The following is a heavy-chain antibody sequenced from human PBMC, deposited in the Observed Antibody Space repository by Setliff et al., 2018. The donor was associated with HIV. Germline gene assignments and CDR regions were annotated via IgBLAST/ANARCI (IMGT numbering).Heavy chain of an antibody. CDR3: ARLIHTGLLYFDY. CDR1: GVPISGHF. Sequence: SETLSLTCFVSGVPISGHFWGWIRQPPGKGLEWIGYIYTSGTTEYNPSLDSRVTISVDTSRDQFSPNLRSVTAADTALYFCARLIHTGLLYFDYWGLGMLVTVSS. D-gene: IGHD2-8*02. CDR2: IYTSGTT. J-gene: IGHJ4*02. V-gene: IGHV4-4*09.